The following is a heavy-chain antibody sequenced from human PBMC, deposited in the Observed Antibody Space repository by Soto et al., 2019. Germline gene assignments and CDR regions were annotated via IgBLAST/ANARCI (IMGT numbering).Heavy chain of an antibody. D-gene: IGHD6-19*01. CDR2: IYYSGST. J-gene: IGHJ4*02. CDR1: GGSISSSSYY. CDR3: ARHAAHSSGFTDY. Sequence: SETLSLTCTVSGGSISSSSYYWGWIRQPPGKGLEWIGSIYYSGSTYYNPSLKSRVTISVDTSKNQFSLKLSSVTAADTAVYYLARHAAHSSGFTDYLCQQTLLTVSS. V-gene: IGHV4-39*01.